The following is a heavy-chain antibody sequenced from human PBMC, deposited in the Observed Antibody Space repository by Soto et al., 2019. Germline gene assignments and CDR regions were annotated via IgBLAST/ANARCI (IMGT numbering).Heavy chain of an antibody. CDR2: IKSKTDGGTT. Sequence: GGSLRLSCAASGFTFSNAWMNWVRQAPGKGLEWVGRIKSKTDGGTTDYAAPVKGRFTISRDNSKNTLYLQMNSLKTEDTAVYYCTTTSGYSGYDYIPEDYYYGMDVWGQGTTVTVSS. J-gene: IGHJ6*02. V-gene: IGHV3-15*07. CDR1: GFTFSNAW. CDR3: TTTSGYSGYDYIPEDYYYGMDV. D-gene: IGHD5-12*01.